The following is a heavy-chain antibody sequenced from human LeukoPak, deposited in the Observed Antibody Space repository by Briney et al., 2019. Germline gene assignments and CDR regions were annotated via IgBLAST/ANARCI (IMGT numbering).Heavy chain of an antibody. J-gene: IGHJ6*03. V-gene: IGHV4-59*08. CDR2: ISETGSI. D-gene: IGHD1-26*01. CDR3: ARQDALGKFPPPYYMDV. CDR1: GGSIRSYY. Sequence: SETLSLTCTVSGGSIRSYYWNWIRQPPGTGLEWIGYISETGSINYNSSLENRVTLSLDRSKSQISLNLRSATVADTAVYYCARQDALGKFPPPYYMDVWGKGTTVIVS.